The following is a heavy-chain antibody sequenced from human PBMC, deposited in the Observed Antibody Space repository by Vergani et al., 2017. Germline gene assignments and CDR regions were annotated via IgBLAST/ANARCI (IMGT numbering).Heavy chain of an antibody. CDR3: ARHVSSGWYGDYFDY. V-gene: IGHV4-38-2*01. CDR1: GYSISSGYY. D-gene: IGHD6-19*01. CDR2: IYHSGST. Sequence: QVQLQESGPGLVKPSETLSLTCAVSGYSISSGYYWGWIRQPPGKGLEWIGRIYHSGSTYYNPSLKSRVTISVDTSKNQFSLKLSSVTAADTAVYYCARHVSSGWYGDYFDYWGQGTLVTVSS. J-gene: IGHJ4*02.